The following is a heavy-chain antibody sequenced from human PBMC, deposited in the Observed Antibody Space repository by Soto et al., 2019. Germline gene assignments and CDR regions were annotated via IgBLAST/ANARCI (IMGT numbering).Heavy chain of an antibody. V-gene: IGHV3-48*02. D-gene: IGHD6-6*01. J-gene: IGHJ6*02. Sequence: EVKLVEAGGDLVQPGGSLRLSCAASGFTFSTYSMNWVRQAPGKGLECVSYISRRSYTIYYVDSVKGRFTISRDNAKNSLYLQMNSLRDEDTAVYYCARGGSSSDNGMDVWGQGTTVTVSS. CDR2: ISRRSYTI. CDR1: GFTFSTYS. CDR3: ARGGSSSDNGMDV.